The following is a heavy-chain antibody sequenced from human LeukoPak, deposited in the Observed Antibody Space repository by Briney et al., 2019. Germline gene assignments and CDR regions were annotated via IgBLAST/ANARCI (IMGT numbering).Heavy chain of an antibody. J-gene: IGHJ4*02. CDR1: GFTFSSYA. V-gene: IGHV3-23*01. D-gene: IGHD2-15*01. CDR2: ISDSGGST. CDR3: AKDGYCSGGSCYLWYFDY. Sequence: RGSLRLSCAASGFTFSSYAMSWVRQAPGKGLEWVSSISDSGGSTYYADSVKGRFTISRDNSKNTLYLQMNSLRAEDTAVYYCAKDGYCSGGSCYLWYFDYWGQGTLVTVSS.